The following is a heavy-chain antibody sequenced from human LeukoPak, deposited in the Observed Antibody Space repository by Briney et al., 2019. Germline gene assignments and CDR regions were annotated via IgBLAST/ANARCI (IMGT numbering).Heavy chain of an antibody. CDR3: ARKSARGGDFDY. CDR1: GGSISDYY. J-gene: IGHJ4*02. Sequence: SETLSLTCTVSGGSISDYYWTWIRQPPGKGLEWIGNIYYTGSTYYNPSLRSRLTISVDRSKNQFSLKLSSVTATDSAIYYCARKSARGGDFDYWGQGTLVSVSS. V-gene: IGHV4-59*08. CDR2: IYYTGST. D-gene: IGHD3-10*01.